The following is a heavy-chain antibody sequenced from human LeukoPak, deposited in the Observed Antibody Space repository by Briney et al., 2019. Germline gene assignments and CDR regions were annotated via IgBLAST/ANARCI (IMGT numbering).Heavy chain of an antibody. J-gene: IGHJ4*02. CDR2: INRSGST. CDR3: ARGLRYDYVWGSYRSYYFDY. D-gene: IGHD3-16*02. Sequence: PSETLSLTCAVYGGSFSGYYWSWIRQPPGKGLERIGEINRSGSTNYNPSLKSRVTISVDTSKNQFSLKLSSVTAADTAVYYCARGLRYDYVWGSYRSYYFDYWGQGTLVTVSS. CDR1: GGSFSGYY. V-gene: IGHV4-34*01.